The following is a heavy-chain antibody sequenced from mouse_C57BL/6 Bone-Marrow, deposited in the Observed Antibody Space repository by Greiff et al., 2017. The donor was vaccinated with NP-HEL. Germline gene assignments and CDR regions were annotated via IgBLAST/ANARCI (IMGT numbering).Heavy chain of an antibody. V-gene: IGHV1-26*01. Sequence: VQLQQSGPELVKPGASVKISCKASGYTFTDYYMNWVKQSPGKSLEWIGDINPNNGGTSYNQKFKAKATLTVDKSSSTAYMEIRSLTSEDSAVYYCANVWYFDVWGTGTTVTVSS. CDR2: INPNNGGT. CDR1: GYTFTDYY. CDR3: ANVWYFDV. J-gene: IGHJ1*03.